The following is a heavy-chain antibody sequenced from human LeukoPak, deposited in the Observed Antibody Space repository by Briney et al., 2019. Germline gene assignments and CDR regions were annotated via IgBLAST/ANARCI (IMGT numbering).Heavy chain of an antibody. V-gene: IGHV3-66*01. J-gene: IGHJ6*03. D-gene: IGHD6-6*01. Sequence: GGSLRLSCAASGFTVNNNYMSWVRQAPGKGLEWLSVIFSGGRTNFADSVKGRFTISRDISNNTLYLQINSLRAEDTAVYYCARTIAARPGLVGYYYMDVWGKGTTVTVSS. CDR1: GFTVNNNY. CDR2: IFSGGRT. CDR3: ARTIAARPGLVGYYYMDV.